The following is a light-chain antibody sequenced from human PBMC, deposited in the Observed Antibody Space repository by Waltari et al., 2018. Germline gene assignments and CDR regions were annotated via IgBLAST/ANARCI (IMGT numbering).Light chain of an antibody. CDR2: DAS. CDR3: QQYSTYPR. J-gene: IGKJ1*01. V-gene: IGKV1-5*01. Sequence: DIHMTQSPTSVSSSVGDRVTIPCRARQDILSWLAWYQQKPGKAPKLLIHDASELESGVPSRFSGSGSGTEFTLTINSLQPDDFATYYCQQYSTYPRFGQGTRVEIK. CDR1: QDILSW.